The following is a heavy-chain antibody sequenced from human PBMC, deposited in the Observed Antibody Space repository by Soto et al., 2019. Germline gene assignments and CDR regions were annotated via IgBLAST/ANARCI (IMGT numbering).Heavy chain of an antibody. V-gene: IGHV3-23*01. CDR3: AKERRNWNDYASDI. J-gene: IGHJ3*02. Sequence: GGSLRLSCAASGFTFSSYAISWVRQAPEKGQEWVSANTGSGDSTYYEDSVKGRFTISRDNSKNTLYLQMNSLRAEDTDLYYCAKERRNWNDYASDIWGQGTMVTVSS. CDR2: NTGSGDST. CDR1: GFTFSSYA. D-gene: IGHD1-1*01.